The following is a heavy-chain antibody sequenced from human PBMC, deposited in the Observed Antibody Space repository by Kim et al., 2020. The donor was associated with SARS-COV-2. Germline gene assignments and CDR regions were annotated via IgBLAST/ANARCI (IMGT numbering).Heavy chain of an antibody. D-gene: IGHD3-3*01. CDR1: GYSFTSYW. Sequence: GESLKISCKGSGYSFTSYWIGWVRQMPGKGLEWMGIIYPGDSDTRYSPSFQGQVTISADKSISTAYLQWSSLKASDTAMYYCARQGRGHITIFGVVRARLDVWGQGTTVTVSS. V-gene: IGHV5-51*01. CDR2: IYPGDSDT. J-gene: IGHJ6*02. CDR3: ARQGRGHITIFGVVRARLDV.